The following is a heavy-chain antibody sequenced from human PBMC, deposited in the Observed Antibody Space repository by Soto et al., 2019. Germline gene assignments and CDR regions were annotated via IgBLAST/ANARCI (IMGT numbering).Heavy chain of an antibody. CDR2: ISAYNGNT. CDR1: GYTFTSYG. Sequence: QVQLVQSGAEVKKPGASVKVSCKASGYTFTSYGISWVRQAPGQGLEWMGWISAYNGNTNYAQKLQGRVTMTTDTTTSTAYMERRSLRPDDTAVYYCARAEDRYNWNYGATGDGTFDYWGQGTLVTVSS. CDR3: ARAEDRYNWNYGATGDGTFDY. V-gene: IGHV1-18*01. D-gene: IGHD1-7*01. J-gene: IGHJ4*02.